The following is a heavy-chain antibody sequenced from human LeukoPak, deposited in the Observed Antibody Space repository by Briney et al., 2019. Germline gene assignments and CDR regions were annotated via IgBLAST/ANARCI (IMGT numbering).Heavy chain of an antibody. CDR2: MNPNSGNT. CDR3: ARLYSGYDGFRFDP. D-gene: IGHD5-12*01. V-gene: IGHV1-8*01. Sequence: ASVKVSCKASGYTFTSYDINWVRQATGQGLEWMGWMNPNSGNTGYAQKFQGRVTMTRNTSISTAYMELSSLRSEDTAVYYCARLYSGYDGFRFDPWGQGTLVTVSS. J-gene: IGHJ5*02. CDR1: GYTFTSYD.